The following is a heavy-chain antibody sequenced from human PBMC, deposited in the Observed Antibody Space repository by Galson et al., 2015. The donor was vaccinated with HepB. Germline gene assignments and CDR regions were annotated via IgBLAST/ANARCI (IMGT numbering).Heavy chain of an antibody. CDR1: GFTFSSYS. CDR2: ISYDGSNK. J-gene: IGHJ6*02. D-gene: IGHD3-22*01. CDR3: AKDLHEQKYYYDSSGYSSYYGMDV. V-gene: IGHV3-30*18. Sequence: SLRLSCAASGFTFSSYSMHWVRQAPGKGLEWVAVISYDGSNKYYADSVKGRFTISRDDSKNTLYLQMNSLRAEDTAVYYCAKDLHEQKYYYDSSGYSSYYGMDVWGQGTTVTISS.